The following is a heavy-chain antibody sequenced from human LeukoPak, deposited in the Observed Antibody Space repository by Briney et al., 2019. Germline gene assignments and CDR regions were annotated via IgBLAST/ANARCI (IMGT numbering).Heavy chain of an antibody. Sequence: PSETLSLTCTVSGDSISSYFWSWIRQPPGKGLEWIGYAHSSGSTNYNPSLKSRVTISADASKNQFSLNLRSVTAADTAVYYCARDPHSIDIATPGGFDPWGQGTLVTVSS. D-gene: IGHD1-26*01. V-gene: IGHV4-59*01. CDR2: AHSSGST. CDR3: ARDPHSIDIATPGGFDP. J-gene: IGHJ5*02. CDR1: GDSISSYF.